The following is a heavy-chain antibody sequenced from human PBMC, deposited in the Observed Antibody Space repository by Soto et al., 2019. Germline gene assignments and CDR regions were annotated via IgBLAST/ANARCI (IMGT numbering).Heavy chain of an antibody. V-gene: IGHV3-7*03. CDR2: IKQDESDK. J-gene: IGHJ5*02. CDR3: AAYCYTMTCTHFHGYS. D-gene: IGHD3-16*02. Sequence: GGSLRLSCAVSGFRFRDYWMSWVRQAPGKGLEWVANIKQDESDKYYVDSVRGRFTISRDNAKNALYLQMNSLRVEDTAVYYCAAYCYTMTCTHFHGYSWGQGTQVTVSS. CDR1: GFRFRDYW.